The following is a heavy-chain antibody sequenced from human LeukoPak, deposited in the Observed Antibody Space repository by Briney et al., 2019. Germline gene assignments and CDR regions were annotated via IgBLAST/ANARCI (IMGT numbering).Heavy chain of an antibody. Sequence: ASVKVSCKASGYTFTSYGISWVRQAPGRGLEWMGWISAYNGNTNYAQKLQGRVTMTTDTSTSTAYMELRSLRSDDTAVYYCARDHYGSGSYYTTPFDYWGQGTLVTVSS. CDR1: GYTFTSYG. CDR3: ARDHYGSGSYYTTPFDY. V-gene: IGHV1-18*01. D-gene: IGHD3-10*01. CDR2: ISAYNGNT. J-gene: IGHJ4*02.